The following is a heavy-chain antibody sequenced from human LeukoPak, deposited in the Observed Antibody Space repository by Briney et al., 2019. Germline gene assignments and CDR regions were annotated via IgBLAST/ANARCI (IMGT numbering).Heavy chain of an antibody. V-gene: IGHV3-33*01. D-gene: IGHD3-22*01. CDR2: IWYDGSNK. J-gene: IGHJ4*02. Sequence: GGSLRLSCAASGFTFSSYGMHWVRQAPGKGLEWVAVIWYDGSNKYYADSVKGRFTISRDNSKNTLYLQMNSLRAEDTAVYYCARDRRRRTYYYDSSGYYFGDYWGQGTLVTVSS. CDR1: GFTFSSYG. CDR3: ARDRRRRTYYYDSSGYYFGDY.